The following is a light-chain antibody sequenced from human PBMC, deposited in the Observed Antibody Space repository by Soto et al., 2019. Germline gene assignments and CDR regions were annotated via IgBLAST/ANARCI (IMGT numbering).Light chain of an antibody. CDR3: QPYNSYSEA. CDR1: HTISSR. J-gene: IGKJ1*01. Sequence: DIQMTQSPSTLSGSVGDRVTITCRASHTISSRLAWYQQKPGKAPKLLIYKASTLKRGVPSRFSGSGSGTDFTLTISSLQPDDCANYYVQPYNSYSEAFGQGTKVELK. CDR2: KAS. V-gene: IGKV1-5*03.